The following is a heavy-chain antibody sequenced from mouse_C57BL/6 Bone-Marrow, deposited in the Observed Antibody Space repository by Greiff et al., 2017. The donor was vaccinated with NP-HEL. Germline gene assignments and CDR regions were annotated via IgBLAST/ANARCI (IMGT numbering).Heavy chain of an antibody. CDR1: GFNIKDYY. CDR3: TTWLRQYWYFDV. D-gene: IGHD2-2*01. V-gene: IGHV14-1*01. Sequence: VQLQQSGAELVRPGASVKLSCTASGFNIKDYYMHWVKQRPEQGLEWIGRIDPEDGDTEYAPKFQGKATMTADTSSNTAYLQLSSLTSEDTSVYYCTTWLRQYWYFDVWGTGTTVTVSS. CDR2: IDPEDGDT. J-gene: IGHJ1*03.